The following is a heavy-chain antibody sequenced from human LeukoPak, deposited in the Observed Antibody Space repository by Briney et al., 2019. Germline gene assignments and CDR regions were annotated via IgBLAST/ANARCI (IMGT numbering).Heavy chain of an antibody. V-gene: IGHV1-18*01. D-gene: IGHD5-18*01. J-gene: IGHJ4*02. CDR2: ISAYNGNT. CDR3: ARERGYSYGRGEFDY. CDR1: GYTFTSYG. Sequence: ASVKVSCKASGYTFTSYGISWVRQAPGQGLEWMGWISAYNGNTNYAQKLQGRVTMTTDTSTSTAYMELGSLRSDDTAVYYCARERGYSYGRGEFDYWGQGTLVTVSS.